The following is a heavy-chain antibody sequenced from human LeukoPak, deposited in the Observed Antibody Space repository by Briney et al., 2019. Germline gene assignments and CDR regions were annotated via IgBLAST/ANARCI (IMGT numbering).Heavy chain of an antibody. J-gene: IGHJ5*02. D-gene: IGHD2-15*01. CDR2: IYSGGST. V-gene: IGHV3-53*04. Sequence: GGSLRLSCAASGFTFSDYHMSWIRQAPGKGLEWVSVIYSGGSTYYADSVKGRFTISRHNSKNTLYLQMNSLRAEDTAVYYCARAVAATGAKGWFDPWGQGTLVTVSS. CDR1: GFTFSDYH. CDR3: ARAVAATGAKGWFDP.